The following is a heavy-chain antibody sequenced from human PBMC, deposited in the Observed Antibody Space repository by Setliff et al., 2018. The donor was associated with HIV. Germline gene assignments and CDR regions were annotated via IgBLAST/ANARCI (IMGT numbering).Heavy chain of an antibody. CDR3: VKDYAHLYAFDI. CDR2: MDSDGINI. D-gene: IGHD3-16*01. CDR1: GFSFRTYA. Sequence: GGSLRLSCAASGFSFRTYAMSWVRQAPGKGLEWVSGMDSDGINIRYADSVKGRFTISRDNAKNSLYLQMNSLRVEDTAFYYCVKDYAHLYAFDIWGQGTMVTVSS. V-gene: IGHV3-20*04. J-gene: IGHJ3*02.